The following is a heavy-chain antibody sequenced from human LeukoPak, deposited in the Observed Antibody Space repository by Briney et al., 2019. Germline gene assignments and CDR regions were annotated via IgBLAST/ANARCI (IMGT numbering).Heavy chain of an antibody. Sequence: GGSLRLSCAPSGFTFSSNGMHWVRQAPGKGLGWVAPISYDGSKKYYSDSVKGRFTISRDNSKNTLYLKMNSLRPEDTAVYYCAKGRYTGSSFFDYWGQGTLVTVSS. J-gene: IGHJ4*02. D-gene: IGHD3-10*01. V-gene: IGHV3-30*18. CDR3: AKGRYTGSSFFDY. CDR2: ISYDGSKK. CDR1: GFTFSSNG.